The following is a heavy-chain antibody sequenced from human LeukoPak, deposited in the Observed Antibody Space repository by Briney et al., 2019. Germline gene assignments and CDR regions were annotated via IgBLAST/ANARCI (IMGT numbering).Heavy chain of an antibody. CDR1: GGSISSSSYY. Sequence: PSETLSLTCTVSGGSISSSSYYWGWIRQPPGKGLEWIGSIYYSGSTYYNPSLKSRVTVSVDTSKSQFSLKLSSVTAADTAVYYCASQDERITMVRGVIRFDYWGQGTPVTVSS. J-gene: IGHJ4*02. D-gene: IGHD3-10*01. CDR3: ASQDERITMVRGVIRFDY. V-gene: IGHV4-39*01. CDR2: IYYSGST.